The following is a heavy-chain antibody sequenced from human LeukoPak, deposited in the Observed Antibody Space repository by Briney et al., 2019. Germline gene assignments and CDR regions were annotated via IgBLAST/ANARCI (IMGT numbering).Heavy chain of an antibody. J-gene: IGHJ6*03. CDR1: GGSFSGYY. CDR3: ARRGSGPRYYYYMDV. D-gene: IGHD3-10*01. V-gene: IGHV4-34*01. CDR2: INHSGST. Sequence: SETLSLTCAVYGGSFSGYYWSWIRQPPGKGLEWIGEINHSGSTNYNPSLKSRVTISVDTSKNQFSLKLSSVTAADTAVYYCARRGSGPRYYYYMDVWGKGTTVTVSS.